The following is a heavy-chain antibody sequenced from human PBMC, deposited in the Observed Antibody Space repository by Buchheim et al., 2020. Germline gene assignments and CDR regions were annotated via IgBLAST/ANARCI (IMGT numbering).Heavy chain of an antibody. D-gene: IGHD5-12*01. CDR2: IKSKTDGGTT. CDR3: TTVMRSSSVATDNWFDP. Sequence: EVQLVESGGGLVKPGGSLRLSCAASGFTFSNAWMSWVRQAPGKGLEWVGRIKSKTDGGTTDYAAPVKGRFTISRDDSKNTLYLQMNSLETEDTAVYYCTTVMRSSSVATDNWFDPWGQGTL. CDR1: GFTFSNAW. J-gene: IGHJ5*02. V-gene: IGHV3-15*01.